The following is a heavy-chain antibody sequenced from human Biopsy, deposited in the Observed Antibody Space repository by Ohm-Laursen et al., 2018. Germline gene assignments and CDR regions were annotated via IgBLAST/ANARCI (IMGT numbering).Heavy chain of an antibody. V-gene: IGHV1-18*01. J-gene: IGHJ6*02. Sequence: ASVKVSCKASGYTFSSYGINWVRQAPGQGLEWLGWISTYNGNTNYAQNLQGRVTMTTDTSTSTAYMEVWRLRSDDTAVYYCARAKLEPVYYYYGMDVWGQGTTVTVSS. CDR3: ARAKLEPVYYYYGMDV. CDR2: ISTYNGNT. CDR1: GYTFSSYG. D-gene: IGHD1-1*01.